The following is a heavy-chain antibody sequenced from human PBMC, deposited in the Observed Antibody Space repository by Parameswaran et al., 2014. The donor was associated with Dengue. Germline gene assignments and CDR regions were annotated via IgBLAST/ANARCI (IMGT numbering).Heavy chain of an antibody. D-gene: IGHD2-15*01. Sequence: VRQMPGKGLEWMGIIYPGDSDTRYSPSFQGQVTISADKSISTAYLQWSSLKASDSAMYYCARPRRIRPHSGGSYVGGMDVWGQGTTVTVSS. CDR2: IYPGDSDT. J-gene: IGHJ6*02. CDR3: ARPRRIRPHSGGSYVGGMDV. V-gene: IGHV5-51*01.